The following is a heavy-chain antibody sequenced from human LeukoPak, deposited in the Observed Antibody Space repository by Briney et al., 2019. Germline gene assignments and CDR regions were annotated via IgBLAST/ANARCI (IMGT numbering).Heavy chain of an antibody. CDR3: ARKGWYSDL. CDR2: INQDGSQK. V-gene: IGHV3-7*01. J-gene: IGHJ2*01. Sequence: GGSLRLSCAASGFTFNSYWVTWVRQAPGKGLEWVASINQDGSQKYYVESLKGRFTISRDNAKNSHYLQMNSLRAEVTAVYYCARKGWYSDLWGRGTLVSVSS. CDR1: GFTFNSYW.